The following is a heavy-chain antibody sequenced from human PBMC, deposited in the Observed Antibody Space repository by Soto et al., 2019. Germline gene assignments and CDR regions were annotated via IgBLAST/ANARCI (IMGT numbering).Heavy chain of an antibody. V-gene: IGHV3-33*01. J-gene: IGHJ4*02. CDR2: IVNHGGWK. Sequence: QVQLVESGGGVVQPGTSLRLSCAASGFSFSSYGMHWVRQAPGKGLEWVAVIVNHGGWKDYADSVRGRFTISRDNSRDTLFLEMNRLGVDDAAIYYCARDDEYDDSGLDYWGQGSLVTVSS. D-gene: IGHD6-25*01. CDR1: GFSFSSYG. CDR3: ARDDEYDDSGLDY.